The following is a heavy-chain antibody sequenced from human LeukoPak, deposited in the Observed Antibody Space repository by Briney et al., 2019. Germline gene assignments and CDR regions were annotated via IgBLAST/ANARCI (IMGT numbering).Heavy chain of an antibody. CDR3: ARGDVVVPAAIVDY. D-gene: IGHD2-2*01. J-gene: IGHJ4*02. V-gene: IGHV1-2*02. CDR1: GYTFTGYY. Sequence: ASVKVSCKASGYTFTGYYMHWVRQAPGQGLEWMGWINPNSGGTNYAQKFQGRVTMTRDTSISTAYMELSRLRSDDTAVYCCARGDVVVPAAIVDYWGQGTLVTVSS. CDR2: INPNSGGT.